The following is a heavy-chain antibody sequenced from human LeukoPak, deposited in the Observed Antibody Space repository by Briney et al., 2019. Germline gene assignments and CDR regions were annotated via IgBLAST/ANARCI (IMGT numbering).Heavy chain of an antibody. J-gene: IGHJ4*02. Sequence: GGSLRLSCAASGFSFSSSWMTWVRQAPGKGLEWVGNIDQDGSSKYYVDSVKGRFTISRDNSKNTLYLQMNSLRAEDTAVYYCAKGGYFDWFYWGQGTLVTVSS. V-gene: IGHV3-7*03. D-gene: IGHD3-9*01. CDR2: IDQDGSSK. CDR1: GFSFSSSW. CDR3: AKGGYFDWFY.